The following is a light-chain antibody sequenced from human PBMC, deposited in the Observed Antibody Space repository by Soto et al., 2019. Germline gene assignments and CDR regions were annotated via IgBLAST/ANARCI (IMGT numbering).Light chain of an antibody. J-gene: IGLJ2*01. CDR1: NIGSKN. Sequence: SYELTQPLSVSVALGQTARITCGGNNIGSKNVHWYQQKPGQAPVLVIYRDSNRPSGIPERFSGSNSGNTASLTVSGLQAEAEADYYCISYAAGNNYLVFGGGTKLTVL. CDR3: ISYAAGNNYLV. CDR2: RDS. V-gene: IGLV3-9*01.